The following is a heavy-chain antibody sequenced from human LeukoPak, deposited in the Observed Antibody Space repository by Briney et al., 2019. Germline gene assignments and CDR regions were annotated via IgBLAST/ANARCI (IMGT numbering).Heavy chain of an antibody. CDR3: ARSGDFRYFDWLRLQKTTTYYYMDV. V-gene: IGHV3-11*04. J-gene: IGHJ6*03. CDR1: GFTFSDYY. CDR2: ISSSGSTI. Sequence: GGSLRLSCAASGFTFSDYYMSWIRQAPGKGLEWVSYISSSGSTIYYADSVKGRFTISRDNAKNSLYLQMNSLRAEDTAVYYCARSGDFRYFDWLRLQKTTTYYYMDVWGKGTTVTVSS. D-gene: IGHD3-9*01.